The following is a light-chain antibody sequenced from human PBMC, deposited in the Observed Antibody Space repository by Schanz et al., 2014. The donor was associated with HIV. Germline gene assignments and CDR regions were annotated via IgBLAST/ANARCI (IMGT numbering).Light chain of an antibody. CDR2: NNN. CDR3: ATWDDSLSGVVV. CDR1: SSNIGNNA. J-gene: IGLJ2*01. V-gene: IGLV1-44*01. Sequence: QSVLTQPPSVSGTPGQRVSISCSGASSNIGNNAVNWYQQLPGTAPKLLIYNNNQRPSGVPDRFSGSKSGTAASLAISGLQSEDEADYYCATWDDSLSGVVVFGGGTKLTVL.